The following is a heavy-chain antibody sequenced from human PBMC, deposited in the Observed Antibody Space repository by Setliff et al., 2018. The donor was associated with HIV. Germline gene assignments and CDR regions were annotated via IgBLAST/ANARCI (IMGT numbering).Heavy chain of an antibody. D-gene: IGHD3-10*01. CDR2: MTYVGST. Sequence: SETLSLTCTVSGSSITSSSFYWGWIRQPPGKGLEWIGSMTYVGSTSFSPSLKSRVTMSVDTSNNQFSLKLRSVTAVDTAVYYCARSPLWFGKADYFDQWGQGTLVTVSS. V-gene: IGHV4-39*07. CDR3: ARSPLWFGKADYFDQ. J-gene: IGHJ4*02. CDR1: GSSITSSSFY.